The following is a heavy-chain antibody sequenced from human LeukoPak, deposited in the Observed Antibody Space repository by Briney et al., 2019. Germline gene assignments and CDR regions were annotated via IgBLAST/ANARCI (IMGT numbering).Heavy chain of an antibody. J-gene: IGHJ4*02. CDR3: ARVTGTTTDFDY. CDR1: GYTFTGYY. Sequence: ASVKVPCKASGYTFTGYYMHWVRQAPGQGLEWMGWINPNSGGTNYAQKFQGRVTMTRDTSISTAYMELSRLRSGDTAVYYCARVTGTTTDFDYWGQGTLVTVSS. CDR2: INPNSGGT. D-gene: IGHD1-7*01. V-gene: IGHV1-2*02.